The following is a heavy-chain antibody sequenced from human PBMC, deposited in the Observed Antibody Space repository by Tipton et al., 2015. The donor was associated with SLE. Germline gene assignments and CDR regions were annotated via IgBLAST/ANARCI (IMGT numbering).Heavy chain of an antibody. Sequence: LRLSCTVSGGSISSGSYYWSWIRQPAGKGLEWIGRIYTSGSTNYNPSLKSRVTISVDTSKNQFSLKLSSVTAADTAVYYCARGYIVGATYYFDYWGQGTLVTVSS. CDR2: IYTSGST. CDR1: GGSISSGSYY. J-gene: IGHJ4*02. D-gene: IGHD1-26*01. CDR3: ARGYIVGATYYFDY. V-gene: IGHV4-61*02.